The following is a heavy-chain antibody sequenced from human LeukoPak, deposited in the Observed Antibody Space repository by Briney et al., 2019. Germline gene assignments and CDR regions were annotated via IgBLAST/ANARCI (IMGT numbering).Heavy chain of an antibody. V-gene: IGHV3-23*01. CDR3: AKGAHSSGWLSHDY. D-gene: IGHD6-19*01. CDR2: ISGSGEST. CDR1: GFTFSSYS. Sequence: GGSLRLSCAASGFTFSSYSMSWVRLAPGKGLEWVSDISGSGESTHYADSVKGRFTISRDNSKNTLYLQMSSLRGEGTAVYYCAKGAHSSGWLSHDYWGQGTLVTVSS. J-gene: IGHJ4*02.